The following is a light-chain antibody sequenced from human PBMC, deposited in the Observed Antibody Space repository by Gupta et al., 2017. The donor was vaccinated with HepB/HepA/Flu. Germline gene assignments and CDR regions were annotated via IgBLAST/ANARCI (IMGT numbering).Light chain of an antibody. V-gene: IGLV2-14*03. Sequence: QSALTQPASVSGSPGQSITIPCTGTSSDVGGYNYVSWYQQHPGKAPKVMIYDVNNRPSGVSNRFSGSKSGNTASLTISGLQAEDEADYYCSSYTSSITLVFGGGTKLTVL. CDR2: DVN. CDR1: SSDVGGYNY. J-gene: IGLJ2*01. CDR3: SSYTSSITLV.